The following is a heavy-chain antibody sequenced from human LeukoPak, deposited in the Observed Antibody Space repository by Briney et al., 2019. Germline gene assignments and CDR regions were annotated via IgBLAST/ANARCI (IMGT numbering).Heavy chain of an antibody. V-gene: IGHV3-23*01. CDR3: AKGIYSSCWSYFDY. D-gene: IGHD6-19*01. CDR2: LSGSGITT. J-gene: IGHJ4*01. CDR1: GFTFSNSA. Sequence: GGSLRLSCAASGFTFSNSAMSWVRQAPGKGLEWVSTLSGSGITTYYADSVKGRFTISRDNSKNTLYLQMNSLRAEDTAVDSCAKGIYSSCWSYFDYWGHGTLVAVSS.